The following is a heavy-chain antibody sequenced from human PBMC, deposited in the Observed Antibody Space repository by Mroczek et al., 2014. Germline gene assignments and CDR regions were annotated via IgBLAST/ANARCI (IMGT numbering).Heavy chain of an antibody. CDR1: GGSTSSGDYY. CDR2: IYYSGST. CDR3: ARGLDYYDSSGYYYVPYFDY. D-gene: IGHD3-22*01. Sequence: QVQLQQSGPGLVKPSQTLSLTCTVSGGSTSSGDYYWSWIRQPPGKGLEWIGYIYYSGSTYYNPSLKSRVTISVDTSKNQFSLKLSSVTAADTAVYYCARGLDYYDSSGYYYVPYFDYWGQGTLVTVSS. V-gene: IGHV4-30-4*01. J-gene: IGHJ4*02.